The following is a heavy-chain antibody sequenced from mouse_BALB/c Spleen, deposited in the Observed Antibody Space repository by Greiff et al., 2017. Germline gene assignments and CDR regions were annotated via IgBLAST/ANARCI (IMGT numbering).Heavy chain of an antibody. J-gene: IGHJ4*01. Sequence: QVHVKQSGAELVKPGASVKLSCKASGYTFTSYYMYWVKQRPGQGLEWIGEINPSNGGTNFNEKFKSKATLTVDKSSSTAYMQLSSLTSEDSAVYYCTRTWGYAMDYWGQGTSVTVSS. V-gene: IGHV1S81*02. CDR3: TRTWGYAMDY. D-gene: IGHD4-1*01. CDR2: INPSNGGT. CDR1: GYTFTSYY.